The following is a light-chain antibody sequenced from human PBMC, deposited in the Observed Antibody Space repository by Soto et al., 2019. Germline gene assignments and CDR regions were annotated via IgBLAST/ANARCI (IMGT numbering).Light chain of an antibody. J-gene: IGKJ1*01. CDR1: QSVSPN. Sequence: EIVMTRSPAIRSVCPMEIARVAVTARQSVSPNLAWYQQKPGQAPRLLISGASTRASGIPDRFSGSGSGTDFTLTISSLQSEDFAVYYCQQYDNWPPWTFGQGTKVDIK. CDR3: QQYDNWPPWT. CDR2: GAS. V-gene: IGKV3-15*01.